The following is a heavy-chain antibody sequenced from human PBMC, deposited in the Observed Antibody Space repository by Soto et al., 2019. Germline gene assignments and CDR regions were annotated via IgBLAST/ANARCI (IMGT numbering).Heavy chain of an antibody. CDR2: IYYSGST. CDR3: ARPRREVVPAAISLGYYYYMDV. Sequence: DTLSLTCTVSGGSISSYYWSWIRQPPGKGLEWIGYIYYSGSTNYNPSLMSRVTISVDTSKNQFSLKLSSVTAADTAVYYCARPRREVVPAAISLGYYYYMDVWGKGTTVTVSS. CDR1: GGSISSYY. D-gene: IGHD2-2*01. V-gene: IGHV4-59*08. J-gene: IGHJ6*03.